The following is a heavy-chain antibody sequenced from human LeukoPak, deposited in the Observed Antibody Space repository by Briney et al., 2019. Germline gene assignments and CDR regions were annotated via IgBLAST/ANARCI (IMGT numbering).Heavy chain of an antibody. V-gene: IGHV4-39*01. D-gene: IGHD3-22*01. CDR2: ISYSGDT. J-gene: IGHJ4*02. Sequence: SETLSLTCSVSGGSLSSSRYFWSWIRQPPGKGLEWIGTISYSGDTYYSPSLKSRATISVDPSKNQFFLKLTSVSAADTAVFYCARLNYYDKSGYYTQPKFDYWGQGTLVTVSS. CDR1: GGSLSSSRYF. CDR3: ARLNYYDKSGYYTQPKFDY.